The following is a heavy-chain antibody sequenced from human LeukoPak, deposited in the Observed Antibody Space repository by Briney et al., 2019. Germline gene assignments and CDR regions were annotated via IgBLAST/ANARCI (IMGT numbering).Heavy chain of an antibody. CDR3: ARQGGYTGYGDAFDI. J-gene: IGHJ3*02. CDR1: DDSISRSSYY. Sequence: SETLSLTCTVSDDSISRSSYYWGWIRQPPGTGLEWIGSIYYSGSTSYNPSLKSRVTISVDTSENQFSLKLSSVTAADTAVYYCARQGGYTGYGDAFDIWGQGTMVTVSS. D-gene: IGHD5-12*01. V-gene: IGHV4-39*01. CDR2: IYYSGST.